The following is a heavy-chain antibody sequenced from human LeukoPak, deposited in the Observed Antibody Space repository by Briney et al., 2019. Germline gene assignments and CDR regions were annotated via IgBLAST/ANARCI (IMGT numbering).Heavy chain of an antibody. J-gene: IGHJ4*02. CDR3: ARTRAYGGRPDY. Sequence: SETLSLTCTVSGGSISSSSYYWSWIRQSPGKGLEWIGYISYSGSTNYNPSLKSRVTISVDTSKNQFSLKLTSVTAADTAVYYCARTRAYGGRPDYWGQGTLVTVSS. V-gene: IGHV4-61*01. CDR1: GGSISSSSYY. D-gene: IGHD4-23*01. CDR2: ISYSGST.